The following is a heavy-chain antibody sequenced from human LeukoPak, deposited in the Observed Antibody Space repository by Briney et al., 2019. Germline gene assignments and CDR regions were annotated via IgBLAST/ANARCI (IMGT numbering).Heavy chain of an antibody. D-gene: IGHD3-22*01. CDR2: IYTSGST. CDR3: ARAEDNYYDSVGYFDY. Sequence: SETLSLTCTVSGGSISSYYWSWIRQPAGKGLEWIGRIYTSGSTNYNPSLKSRVTISVDTSKNQFSLKLSSVTAADTAVYYCARAEDNYYDSVGYFDYWGQGTLVTVSS. V-gene: IGHV4-4*07. CDR1: GGSISSYY. J-gene: IGHJ4*02.